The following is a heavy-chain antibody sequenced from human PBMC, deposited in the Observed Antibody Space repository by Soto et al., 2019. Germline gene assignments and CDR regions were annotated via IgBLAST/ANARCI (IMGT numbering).Heavy chain of an antibody. CDR1: GFTFSSYS. Sequence: EVQLVESGGGLVKPGGSLRLSCAASGFTFSSYSMNWVRQAPGKGLEWVSSISSGSTYIYYTDSVKGRFTISRDNAKDSLYLQMNSLRAEDTAVYYCARDGDYGGNSRFDYWGQGTLVTVSS. V-gene: IGHV3-21*01. D-gene: IGHD4-17*01. CDR2: ISSGSTYI. J-gene: IGHJ4*02. CDR3: ARDGDYGGNSRFDY.